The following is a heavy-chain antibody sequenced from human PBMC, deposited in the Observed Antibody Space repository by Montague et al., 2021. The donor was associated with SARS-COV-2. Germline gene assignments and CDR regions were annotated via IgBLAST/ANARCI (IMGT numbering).Heavy chain of an antibody. CDR1: GGSISSYY. Sequence: SETLSLTCTVSGGSISSYYWSWIRQPPGEGLEWSGYVYYSGSTNYNPSLKSPVTISVDTSKNQFSLKLSSVTAADTAVYYCARGDVEMATIKSGGPFYHFDYWGQGTLVTVSS. CDR3: ARGDVEMATIKSGGPFYHFDY. V-gene: IGHV4-59*13. J-gene: IGHJ4*02. CDR2: VYYSGST. D-gene: IGHD5-24*01.